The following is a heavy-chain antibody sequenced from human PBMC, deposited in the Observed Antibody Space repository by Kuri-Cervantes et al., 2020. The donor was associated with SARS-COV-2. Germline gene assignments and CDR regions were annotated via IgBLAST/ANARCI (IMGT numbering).Heavy chain of an antibody. V-gene: IGHV3-23*01. CDR1: GFTFRSYA. J-gene: IGHJ6*02. CDR3: ARSSGQIFYYYGMDV. CDR2: ISGSGETI. Sequence: GESLKISCAASGFTFRSYAMTWVRQAPGKGLEWVSVISGSGETIHYADSVKGRFTISRDNSKNTLYLQMNSLRAEDTAVYYCARSSGQIFYYYGMDVWGQGTTVTVSS. D-gene: IGHD5-12*01.